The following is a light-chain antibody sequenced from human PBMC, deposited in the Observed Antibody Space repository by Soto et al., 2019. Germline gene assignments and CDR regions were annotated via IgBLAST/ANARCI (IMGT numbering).Light chain of an antibody. V-gene: IGLV1-44*01. J-gene: IGLJ2*01. CDR2: SNS. Sequence: QSVLTQPPSASGTPGQRVTISCSGSSSNIGSNTVNWYQQLPGTAPKVLIYSNSQRPSGVPDRISGSKSGTSASLAISGLQSEDEADYYCVAWDDSLNGHVVFGGGTKVTVL. CDR1: SSNIGSNT. CDR3: VAWDDSLNGHVV.